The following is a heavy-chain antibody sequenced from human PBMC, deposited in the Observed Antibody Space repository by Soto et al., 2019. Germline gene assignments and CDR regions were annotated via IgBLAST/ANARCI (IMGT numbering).Heavy chain of an antibody. CDR2: IYYSGST. CDR3: SRDSVLGAAGTITYYCYGMDV. D-gene: IGHD6-13*01. Sequence: QVQLQESGPGLVKPSETLSLTCTVSGGSVSSGSYYWSWIRQPPGKGLEWIGYIYYSGSTNYNPTLKCRVTIPVDTSKNQFSLKLSSVTAADTAVYLCSRDSVLGAAGTITYYCYGMDVWGQETTVTVSS. J-gene: IGHJ6*02. CDR1: GGSVSSGSYY. V-gene: IGHV4-61*01.